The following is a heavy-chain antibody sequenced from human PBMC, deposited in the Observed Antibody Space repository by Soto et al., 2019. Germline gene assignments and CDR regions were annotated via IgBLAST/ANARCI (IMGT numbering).Heavy chain of an antibody. CDR3: ARTYRDGYNQYYFDY. V-gene: IGHV4-59*08. D-gene: IGHD5-12*01. CDR2: IYYSGST. CDR1: GGSISSYY. Sequence: LSLTCTVSGGSISSYYWSWIRQPPGKGLEWIGYIYYSGSTNYNPSLKSRVTISVDTSKNQFSLKLSSVTAADTAVYYCARTYRDGYNQYYFDYWGQGTLVTVS. J-gene: IGHJ4*02.